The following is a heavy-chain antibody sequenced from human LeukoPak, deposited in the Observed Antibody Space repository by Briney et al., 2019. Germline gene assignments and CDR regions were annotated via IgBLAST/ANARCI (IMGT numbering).Heavy chain of an antibody. V-gene: IGHV4-39*01. CDR1: GGSISSSSYY. CDR2: IYYSGST. CDR3: ASESVGATPFADY. D-gene: IGHD1-26*01. Sequence: SETLSLTCTVSGGSISSSSYYWGWIRQPPGKGLEWIGSIYYSGSTYYNPSLKSRVTISVDTSKNQFSLKLSSVTAADTAVYYCASESVGATPFADYWGQGTLVTVSS. J-gene: IGHJ4*02.